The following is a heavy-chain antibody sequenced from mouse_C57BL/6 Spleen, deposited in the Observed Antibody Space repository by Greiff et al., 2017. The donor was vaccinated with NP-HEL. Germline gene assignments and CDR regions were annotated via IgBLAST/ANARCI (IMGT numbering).Heavy chain of an antibody. V-gene: IGHV1-69*01. CDR1: GYTFTSYW. D-gene: IGHD3-3*01. Sequence: VQLQQPGAELVMPGASVKLSCKASGYTFTSYWMHWVKQRPGQGLEWIGEIDPSDSYTNYNQKFKGKSTLTVDKSSSTAYMQLSSLTSEDSAVYYCARKGTAPMDYWGQGTSVTVSS. CDR2: IDPSDSYT. J-gene: IGHJ4*01. CDR3: ARKGTAPMDY.